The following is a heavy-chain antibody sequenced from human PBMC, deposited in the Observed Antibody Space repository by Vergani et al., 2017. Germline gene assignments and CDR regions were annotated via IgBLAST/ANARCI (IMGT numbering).Heavy chain of an antibody. Sequence: QVQLQQWGAGLLKPSETLSLTCAVYGGSFSGYYWGWIRQPPGKGLEWIGSIYYSGSTYYNPSLKSRVTISVDTSKNQFSLKLSSVTAADTAVYYCASDSSGYYPIDYWGQGTLVTVSS. J-gene: IGHJ4*02. V-gene: IGHV4-34*01. CDR2: IYYSGST. CDR1: GGSFSGYY. D-gene: IGHD3-22*01. CDR3: ASDSSGYYPIDY.